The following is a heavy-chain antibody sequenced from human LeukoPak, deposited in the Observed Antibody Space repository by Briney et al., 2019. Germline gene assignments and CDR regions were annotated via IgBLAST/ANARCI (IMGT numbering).Heavy chain of an antibody. CDR3: ARGSAQQYYDLLTGYYIEAFDI. CDR2: IIPILGIA. V-gene: IGHV1-69*02. CDR1: GGTFSSYT. Sequence: SVKVSCKASGGTFSSYTISWVRQAPGQGLEWMGRIIPILGIANYAQKLQGRGTITTDKSTSIAYKELSRLRSEDTVVYYCARGSAQQYYDLLTGYYIEAFDIWGQGTMVTVSS. D-gene: IGHD3-9*01. J-gene: IGHJ3*02.